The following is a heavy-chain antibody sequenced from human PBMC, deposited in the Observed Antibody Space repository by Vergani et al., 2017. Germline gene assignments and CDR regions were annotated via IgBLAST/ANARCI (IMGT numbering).Heavy chain of an antibody. J-gene: IGHJ4*02. CDR1: ESSFISNE. Sequence: EVMLVQSGAEVKKPGESLKISCKYSESSFISNEIAWMRQMSGKGLQWMGNINPIDSKIAYSPSFQGQAIMSLDKSITTAYLQWRSLKASDTAIYYCTRHVPCGDGACLHFDHWGQGTQVTVSS. CDR3: TRHVPCGDGACLHFDH. V-gene: IGHV5-51*01. D-gene: IGHD2-21*01. CDR2: INPIDSKI.